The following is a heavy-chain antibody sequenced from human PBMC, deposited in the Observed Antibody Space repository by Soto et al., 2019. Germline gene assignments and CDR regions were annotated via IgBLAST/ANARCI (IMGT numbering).Heavy chain of an antibody. V-gene: IGHV5-51*01. CDR1: GYTFTDYW. CDR2: IYAGDSDS. Sequence: GESLKISCKGSGYTFTDYWIGWVRQVPGKGLEWMGNIYAGDSDSRYSPSFEGQVTMSVDRSISTAYLHWSSLKASDTAMYYCARQHPLDSSAWYNWGQGTLVTVSS. D-gene: IGHD6-19*01. J-gene: IGHJ4*02. CDR3: ARQHPLDSSAWYN.